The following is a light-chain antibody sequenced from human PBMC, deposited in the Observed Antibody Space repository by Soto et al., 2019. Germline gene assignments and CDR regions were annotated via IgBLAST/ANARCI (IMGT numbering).Light chain of an antibody. CDR1: SSDVGAYNF. CDR3: SSYVGSNTVV. Sequence: QSVLTQPPSASGSPGQSGTISCTGTSSDVGAYNFVSWYQQHPGKAPKLMIYEVSKRPSGVPDRFSGSKSGNTASLTVSGLQAEDEADYYCSSYVGSNTVVFGGGTKLTVL. CDR2: EVS. J-gene: IGLJ2*01. V-gene: IGLV2-8*01.